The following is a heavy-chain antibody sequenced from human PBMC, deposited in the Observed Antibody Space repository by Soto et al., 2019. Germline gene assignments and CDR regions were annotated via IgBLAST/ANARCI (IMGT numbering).Heavy chain of an antibody. CDR1: GFSFRSYS. V-gene: IGHV3-48*02. CDR3: ARDFNYAFDY. J-gene: IGHJ4*02. CDR2: ISSSSNPI. D-gene: IGHD1-7*01. Sequence: GGSLRLACAVSGFSFRSYSMNWVRQAPGKGLEWVSYISSSSNPINYADSVKGRFTISRDNAKTSLYLQMNSLRDEDKAVYFCARDFNYAFDYWARGILVTVYS.